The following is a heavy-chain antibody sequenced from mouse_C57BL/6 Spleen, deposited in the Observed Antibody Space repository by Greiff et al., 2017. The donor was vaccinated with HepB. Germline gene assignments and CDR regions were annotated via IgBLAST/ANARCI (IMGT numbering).Heavy chain of an antibody. CDR2: INYDGSST. Sequence: DVQLVESEGGLVQPGSSMKLSCTASGFTFSDYYMAWVRQVPEKGLEWVANINYDGSSTYYLDSLKSRFIISRDNAKNILYLQMSSLKSEDTATYYCARETITTVVATKWYFDFWGTGTTVTVSS. CDR3: ARETITTVVATKWYFDF. CDR1: GFTFSDYY. D-gene: IGHD1-1*01. J-gene: IGHJ1*03. V-gene: IGHV5-16*01.